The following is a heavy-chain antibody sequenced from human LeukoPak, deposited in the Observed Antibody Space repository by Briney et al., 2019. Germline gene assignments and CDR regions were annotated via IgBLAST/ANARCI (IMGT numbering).Heavy chain of an antibody. J-gene: IGHJ6*04. CDR1: GFTFSNYG. D-gene: IGHD2-15*01. CDR2: ISYDESDK. V-gene: IGHV3-30*18. CDR3: AKGVVAATNAAYYGMDV. Sequence: GGSLRLSCAASGFTFSNYGMHWVRQAPGKGLEWVAVISYDESDKYYADSVKGRFTISRDNSKNTLYLQMNSLRPEDTAVYYCAKGVVAATNAAYYGMDVWGRGTTVTVSS.